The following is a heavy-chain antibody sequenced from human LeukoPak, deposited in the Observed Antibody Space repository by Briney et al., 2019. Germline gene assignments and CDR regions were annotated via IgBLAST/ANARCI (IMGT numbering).Heavy chain of an antibody. CDR1: GGSTSSSSYY. D-gene: IGHD3-10*01. J-gene: IGHJ3*02. Sequence: SETLSLTCTVSGGSTSSSSYYWGWIRQPPGKGLEWIGSIYYSGSTYYNPSLKSRVTISVDTSKNQFSLKLSSVTAADTAVYYCARHVGRKFKLLWFGAGAFDIWGQGTMVTVSS. V-gene: IGHV4-39*01. CDR2: IYYSGST. CDR3: ARHVGRKFKLLWFGAGAFDI.